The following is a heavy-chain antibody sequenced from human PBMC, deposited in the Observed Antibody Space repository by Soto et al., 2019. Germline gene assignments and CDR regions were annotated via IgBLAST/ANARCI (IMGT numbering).Heavy chain of an antibody. CDR1: GGSISPNY. J-gene: IGHJ4*02. CDR3: ARYLGVSGGNDY. V-gene: IGHV4-59*08. D-gene: IGHD2-15*01. Sequence: SETLSLTCSVSGGSISPNYWSWIRQPPGKGLEWIGYIYHSGSTNYNPSLRSRVTISIDTSKNRFSLKLNSVTAADTAVYYCARYLGVSGGNDYWGQGTLVTVSS. CDR2: IYHSGST.